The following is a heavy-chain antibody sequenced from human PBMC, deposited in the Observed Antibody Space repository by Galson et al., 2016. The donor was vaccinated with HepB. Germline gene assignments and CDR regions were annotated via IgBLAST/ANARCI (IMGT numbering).Heavy chain of an antibody. CDR1: GLTFSSCG. CDR2: IWYDGSND. D-gene: IGHD6-25*01. J-gene: IGHJ4*02. Sequence: SLRLSCAASGLTFSSCGMHWVRQAPGKGLEWLALIWYDGSNDYYADSVKGRFTISRDNSKNTLYLQLNSLRAEDTAVYYCAREHPGIAAAILDYWGQGTLVTVST. CDR3: AREHPGIAAAILDY. V-gene: IGHV3-33*01.